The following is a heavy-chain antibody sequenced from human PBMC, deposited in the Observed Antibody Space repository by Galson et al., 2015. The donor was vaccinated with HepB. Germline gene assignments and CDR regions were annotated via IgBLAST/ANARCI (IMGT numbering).Heavy chain of an antibody. CDR3: CVVVAASWVDP. CDR2: ISGSGGST. V-gene: IGHV3-23*01. D-gene: IGHD2-15*01. J-gene: IGHJ5*02. Sequence: SLRLSCAASGFTFSSYAMSWVRQAPGKGLEWVSAISGSGGSTYYADSVKGRFTISRDNSKNTLYLQMNSLRAEDTAVYYCCVVVAASWVDPWGQGTLVTVSS. CDR1: GFTFSSYA.